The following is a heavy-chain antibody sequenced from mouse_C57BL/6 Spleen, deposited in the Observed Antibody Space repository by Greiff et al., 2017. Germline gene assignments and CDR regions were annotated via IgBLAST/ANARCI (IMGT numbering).Heavy chain of an antibody. CDR1: GYAFSSYW. V-gene: IGHV1-80*01. CDR2: IYPGDGDT. CDR3: ARGLTGTWFAY. J-gene: IGHJ3*01. Sequence: VQLQESGAELVKPGASVKISCKASGYAFSSYWMNWVKQRSGKGLEWIGQIYPGDGDTNYNGKFKGKATLTADKSSSTAYMQLSSLTSEDSAVYFCARGLTGTWFAYWGQGTLVTVSA. D-gene: IGHD4-1*01.